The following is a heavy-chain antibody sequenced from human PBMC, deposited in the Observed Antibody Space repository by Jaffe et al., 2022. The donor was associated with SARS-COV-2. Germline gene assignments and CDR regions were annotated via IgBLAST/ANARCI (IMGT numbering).Heavy chain of an antibody. CDR2: INHSGST. D-gene: IGHD2-2*01. J-gene: IGHJ6*03. CDR3: AYSSTYTERGYYYYYMDV. CDR1: GGSFSGYY. V-gene: IGHV4-34*01. Sequence: QVQLQQWGAGLLKPSETLSLTCAVYGGSFSGYYWSWIRQPPGKGLEWIGEINHSGSTNYNPSLKSRVTISVDTSKNQFSLKLSSVTAADTAVYYCAYSSTYTERGYYYYYMDVWGKGTTVTVSS.